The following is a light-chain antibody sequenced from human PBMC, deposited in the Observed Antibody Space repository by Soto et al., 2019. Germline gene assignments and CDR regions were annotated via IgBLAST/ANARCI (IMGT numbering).Light chain of an antibody. CDR2: DAS. V-gene: IGKV1-5*01. CDR1: QSISSW. Sequence: DIQMTQSPSTLSASVGDRVTITCRASQSISSWLAWYQQKPGKAPKLLIYDASSLESGVPSRFSGSGSGTESTINISRLQTEGVETYYCQQYNSYPRKFGQGTKVDIK. J-gene: IGKJ1*01. CDR3: QQYNSYPRK.